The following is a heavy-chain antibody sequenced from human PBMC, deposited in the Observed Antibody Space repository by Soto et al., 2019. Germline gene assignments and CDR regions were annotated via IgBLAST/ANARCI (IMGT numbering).Heavy chain of an antibody. V-gene: IGHV1-2*02. Sequence: QVQLVQSGAEVKRPGASVKVSCKASGYTFTGYYIHWVRQAPGQGPEWMGWIDPSSGGTNFAQKFQGRATMTRDTSISTAYMEPSRLRSDDAAVYYCARDRGVPAVTITSPDSWGQGTLVTVSS. CDR2: IDPSSGGT. CDR1: GYTFTGYY. CDR3: ARDRGVPAVTITSPDS. J-gene: IGHJ4*02. D-gene: IGHD2-2*01.